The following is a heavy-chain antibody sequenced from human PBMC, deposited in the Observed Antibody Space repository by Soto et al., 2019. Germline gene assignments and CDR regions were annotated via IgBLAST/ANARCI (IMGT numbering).Heavy chain of an antibody. D-gene: IGHD1-26*01. CDR2: VYYTGTT. J-gene: IGHJ5*01. Sequence: SETLSLTCSVSNVSIKSSYWHWIRQPPGKGLEWIGFVYYTGTTKYNPSLKSRVTISVDTSKNEFSLKLTSVTTADTAFYFCARDFAGRGPFDPWGQGTLVTVSS. V-gene: IGHV4-59*01. CDR3: ARDFAGRGPFDP. CDR1: NVSIKSSY.